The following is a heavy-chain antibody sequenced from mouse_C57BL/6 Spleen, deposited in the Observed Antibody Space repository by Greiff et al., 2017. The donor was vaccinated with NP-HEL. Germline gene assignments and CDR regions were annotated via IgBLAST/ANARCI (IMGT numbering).Heavy chain of an antibody. CDR1: GYTFTSYW. V-gene: IGHV1-69*01. CDR3: ARQLRLRGNYFDY. CDR2: IDPSDSYT. Sequence: QVQLQQSGAELVMPGASVKLSCKASGYTFTSYWMHWVKQRPGQGLEWIGEIDPSDSYTNYNQKFKGKSTLTVDKSSSTAYMQLSSLTSEDSAVYYCARQLRLRGNYFDYWGQGTTLTVSS. J-gene: IGHJ2*01. D-gene: IGHD3-2*02.